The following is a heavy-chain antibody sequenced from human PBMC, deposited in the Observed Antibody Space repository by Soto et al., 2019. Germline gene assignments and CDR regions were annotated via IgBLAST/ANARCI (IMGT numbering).Heavy chain of an antibody. CDR2: ISVYNGNK. CDR3: ARVAITLIRGLKVDFYSMDV. D-gene: IGHD3-10*01. J-gene: IGHJ6*02. V-gene: IGHV1-18*01. CDR1: GYTFNNYG. Sequence: ASVKVSCKASGYTFNNYGITWVRQAPGQGLEWLGWISVYNGNKNYAKKVQGRVSMTADTSTSTAHMELRSLQSDDTAVYFGARVAITLIRGLKVDFYSMDVWGQGTTVTVSS.